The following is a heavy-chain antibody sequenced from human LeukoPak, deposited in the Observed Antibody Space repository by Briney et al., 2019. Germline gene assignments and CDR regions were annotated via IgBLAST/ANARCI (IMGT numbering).Heavy chain of an antibody. J-gene: IGHJ4*02. CDR3: AREPYPLYDFWSGYFDY. V-gene: IGHV3-23*01. Sequence: GGSLRLSCAASGFTFSSYAMSWVRQAPGKGLEWVSAISGSGASTYYADSVKGRFTISRDNSKNTLYLQMNSLRAEDTAVYYCAREPYPLYDFWSGYFDYWGQGTLVTVSS. CDR1: GFTFSSYA. CDR2: ISGSGAST. D-gene: IGHD3-3*01.